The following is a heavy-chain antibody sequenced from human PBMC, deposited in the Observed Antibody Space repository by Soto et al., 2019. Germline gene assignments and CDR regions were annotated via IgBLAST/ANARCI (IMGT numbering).Heavy chain of an antibody. Sequence: GSLRLSCAASGFTFTNYAMTWVRQAPGKGLEWVSTISGGGSITYYADSLKGRFTISRDNSKNTLYLQINSLRAEDTAVYYCAKTIRGGYSSSWYYFDYWGQGT. CDR2: ISGGGSIT. CDR1: GFTFTNYA. D-gene: IGHD6-13*01. J-gene: IGHJ4*02. V-gene: IGHV3-23*01. CDR3: AKTIRGGYSSSWYYFDY.